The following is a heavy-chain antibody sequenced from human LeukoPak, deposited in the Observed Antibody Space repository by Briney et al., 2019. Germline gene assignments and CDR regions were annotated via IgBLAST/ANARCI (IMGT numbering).Heavy chain of an antibody. CDR3: ARDKVGATEFDY. D-gene: IGHD1-26*01. V-gene: IGHV1-2*02. CDR2: INPNSGGT. CDR1: GYTFTGYY. J-gene: IGHJ4*02. Sequence: ASVKVSCKASGYTFTGYYMHWLRQAPGQGLEGLGWINPNSGGTNYAQKFQGRVTMTRDTSISTAYMELSRLRSDDTAVYYCARDKVGATEFDYWGQGTLVTVSS.